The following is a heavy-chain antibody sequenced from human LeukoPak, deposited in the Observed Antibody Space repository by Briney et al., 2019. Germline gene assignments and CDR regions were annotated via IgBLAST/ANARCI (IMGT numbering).Heavy chain of an antibody. J-gene: IGHJ6*02. V-gene: IGHV1-18*01. D-gene: IGHD3-10*01. CDR2: ISAYNGVT. CDR3: ARDQLRYYGSGSYYSDMDV. CDR1: GYTFTGYA. Sequence: GASVRVSCTASGYTFTGYAVSWVRQAPGQGLEWIGWISAYNGVTNYAQKFQGRVTMTTDTSTTTGYMELRSLRSDDTAVYYCARDQLRYYGSGSYYSDMDVWGQGTTVTVSS.